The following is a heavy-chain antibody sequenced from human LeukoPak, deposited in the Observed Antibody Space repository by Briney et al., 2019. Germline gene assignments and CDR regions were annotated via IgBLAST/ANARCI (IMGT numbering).Heavy chain of an antibody. V-gene: IGHV4-39*07. D-gene: IGHD6-13*01. J-gene: IGHJ4*02. CDR2: IYYSGST. CDR1: GESFNDYY. Sequence: PSETLSLTCAVSGESFNDYYWTWVRQSPGKGLEWIGSIYYSGSTYYNPSLKSRITISVDTSKNQFSLRLTSVTAADTAVYYCARDKGIAAAATPLFDYWGQGTLVTVSS. CDR3: ARDKGIAAAATPLFDY.